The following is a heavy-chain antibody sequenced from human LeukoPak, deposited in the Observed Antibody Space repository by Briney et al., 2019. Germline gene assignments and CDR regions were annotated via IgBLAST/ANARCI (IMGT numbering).Heavy chain of an antibody. J-gene: IGHJ4*02. V-gene: IGHV3-23*01. Sequence: PGGSLRLSCTASGFTFSSYAMSWVRQAPGKGLEWVSVISGGGSRTYYAASVKGRFTISRENSENTLYLQMNSLRAEDTALYYCAKGTYYHTSGTSSTETFGENWGQGTLVTVSS. CDR3: AKGTYYHTSGTSSTETFGEN. D-gene: IGHD3-10*01. CDR1: GFTFSSYA. CDR2: ISGGGSRT.